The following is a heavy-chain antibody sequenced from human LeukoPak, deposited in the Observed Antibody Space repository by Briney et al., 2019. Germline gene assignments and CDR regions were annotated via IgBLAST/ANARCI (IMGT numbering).Heavy chain of an antibody. CDR1: GGTFSSSA. Sequence: SVKVSCKASGGTFSSSAISWVRQAPGQGLEWMGGIIPIFGAANYAQKFQDRVTITTDESTSTAYMELNSLRSEDTAVYYCAREKEQWLVLYWGQGTLVTVSS. CDR3: AREKEQWLVLY. V-gene: IGHV1-69*05. CDR2: IIPIFGAA. D-gene: IGHD6-19*01. J-gene: IGHJ4*02.